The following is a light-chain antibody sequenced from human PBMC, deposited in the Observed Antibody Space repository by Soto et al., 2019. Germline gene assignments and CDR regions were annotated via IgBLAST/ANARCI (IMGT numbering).Light chain of an antibody. Sequence: QSVLTQPPSASGSPGQSVTISCTGTSGDIGGYDYVSWYQQHPGKAPKLMIYEVTKRPLGVPDRFSGSKSGNTASLTVSGLQGEDEAAYYCSSHAGNNNWGVFGGGTKLTVL. CDR3: SSHAGNNNWGV. V-gene: IGLV2-8*01. CDR1: SGDIGGYDY. CDR2: EVT. J-gene: IGLJ3*02.